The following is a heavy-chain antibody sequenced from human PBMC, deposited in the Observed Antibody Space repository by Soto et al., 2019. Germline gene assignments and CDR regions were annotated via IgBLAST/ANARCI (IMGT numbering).Heavy chain of an antibody. D-gene: IGHD2-21*02. J-gene: IGHJ6*02. CDR2: IWYDGSNK. CDR3: ARDGRYCGGDCYSYYYYYGMDV. Sequence: QVQLVESGGGVVQPGRSLRLSCAASGFTFSSYGMHWVRQAPGKGLEWVAVIWYDGSNKYYADSVKGRFTISRDNSKXALYRQXXSLRAEDTAVYYCARDGRYCGGDCYSYYYYYGMDVWGQGTTVTVSS. CDR1: GFTFSSYG. V-gene: IGHV3-33*01.